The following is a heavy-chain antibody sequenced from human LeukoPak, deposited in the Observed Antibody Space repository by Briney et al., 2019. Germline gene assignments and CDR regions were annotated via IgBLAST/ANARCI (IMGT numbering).Heavy chain of an antibody. CDR2: ISGSGGST. Sequence: GGSLRLSCSASGFTFSSNAMSWVRQAPGKGLEWVSAISGSGGSTYYADSVKGRFTFSRDNSKNTLYLQMNSLRAEDTALYYCAKYLYSVSYYGMDVWGQGTTVTVSS. CDR1: GFTFSSNA. D-gene: IGHD2-15*01. J-gene: IGHJ6*02. V-gene: IGHV3-23*01. CDR3: AKYLYSVSYYGMDV.